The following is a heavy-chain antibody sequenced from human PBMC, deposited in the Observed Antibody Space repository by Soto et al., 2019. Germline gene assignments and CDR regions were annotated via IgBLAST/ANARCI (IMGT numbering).Heavy chain of an antibody. CDR1: GYTFTSYD. Sequence: ASVKVSCTASGYTFTSYDINWVRQATGQGLEWMGWMNPNSGNTGYAQKFQGRVTMTRNTSISTAYMELSSLRSEDTAVYYCARGDILTGYYNFDYWGQGTLVTVSS. CDR2: MNPNSGNT. CDR3: ARGDILTGYYNFDY. D-gene: IGHD3-9*01. J-gene: IGHJ4*02. V-gene: IGHV1-8*01.